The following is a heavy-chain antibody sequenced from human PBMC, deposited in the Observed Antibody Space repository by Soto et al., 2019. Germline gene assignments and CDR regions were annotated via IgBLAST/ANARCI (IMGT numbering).Heavy chain of an antibody. CDR1: GGTVARSHW. CDR2: VYPTGDT. CDR3: AGDMVTAGGNNYFDP. D-gene: IGHD2-21*02. J-gene: IGHJ5*02. Sequence: QVQLQESGPRLVKPSGSLSLTCGVSGGTVARSHWWSWVRQSPGGGLEWIGNVYPTGDTNLNASLQSRVTKSIDQSNKQFLLRLNSLTAADTAVYFRAGDMVTAGGNNYFDPWGPGTLVTVSS. V-gene: IGHV4-4*02.